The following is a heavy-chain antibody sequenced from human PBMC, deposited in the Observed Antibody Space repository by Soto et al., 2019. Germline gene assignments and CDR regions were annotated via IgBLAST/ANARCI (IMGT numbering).Heavy chain of an antibody. CDR1: GGSISSYY. J-gene: IGHJ4*02. CDR2: IYYSGST. V-gene: IGHV4-59*01. CDR3: AREDGYDRPFDY. D-gene: IGHD5-12*01. Sequence: SETLSLTCTVSGGSISSYYWSWIRQPPGKGLEWIGYIYYSGSTNYNPSLKSRVTISVDTSKNQFSLKLSSVTAADTAVYYCAREDGYDRPFDYWGQGTLVTVSS.